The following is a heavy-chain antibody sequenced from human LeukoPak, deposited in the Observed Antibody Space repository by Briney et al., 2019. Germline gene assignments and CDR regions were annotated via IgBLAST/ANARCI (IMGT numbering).Heavy chain of an antibody. CDR1: GFTFSSYA. V-gene: IGHV3-30*04. CDR3: AKDLGYSYGSYYGMDV. CDR2: ISYDGSNK. J-gene: IGHJ6*02. D-gene: IGHD5-18*01. Sequence: PGGSLRLSCAASGFTFSSYAMHWVRQAPGKGLEWVAVISYDGSNKYYADSVKGRFTISRDNSKNTLYLQMNSLRAEDTAVYYCAKDLGYSYGSYYGMDVWGQGTTVTVSS.